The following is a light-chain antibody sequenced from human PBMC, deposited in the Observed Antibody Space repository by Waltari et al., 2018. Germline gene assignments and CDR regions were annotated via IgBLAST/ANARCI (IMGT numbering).Light chain of an antibody. CDR1: QGISTY. CDR3: QQLNSDPWM. J-gene: IGKJ1*01. CDR2: AAS. Sequence: IQLTQSPSSLSASVGDRVTITCRASQGISTYLAWYQQKPGKAPTLRIYAASHLQSGVPSRFSGSGSGTDFTLTISSLQPEDFATYYCQQLNSDPWMFGQGTKVEIK. V-gene: IGKV1-9*01.